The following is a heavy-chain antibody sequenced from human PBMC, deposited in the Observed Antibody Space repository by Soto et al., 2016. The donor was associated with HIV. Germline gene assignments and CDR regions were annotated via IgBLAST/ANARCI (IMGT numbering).Heavy chain of an antibody. CDR3: ARGHAYYDSSGYPXNWFDP. D-gene: IGHD3-22*01. CDR1: GGSISSGGYY. V-gene: IGHV4-31*03. CDR2: MYYRGST. J-gene: IGHJ5*02. Sequence: QVQPQESGPGLVKPSQTLSLTCTVSGGSISSGGYYWGWIRQHPGKGLEWIGYMYYRGSTYYNPSLKSRVTISVDTSKNQFSLKLNSVTAADTAVYYCARGHAYYDSSGYPXNWFDPWARESWSPSPQ.